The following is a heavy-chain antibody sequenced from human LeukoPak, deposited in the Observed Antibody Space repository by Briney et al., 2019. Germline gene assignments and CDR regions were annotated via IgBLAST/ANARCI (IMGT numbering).Heavy chain of an antibody. CDR2: ISGDGGST. Sequence: GSLILSCAASGFTFDDYAMHWVRQAPGKGLEWVSLISGDGGSTYYADSVKGRFTISRDNSRNSLYLQMNSLRTEDTALYYCANAEYSSSLDYWGQGTLVTVSS. V-gene: IGHV3-43*02. CDR3: ANAEYSSSLDY. CDR1: GFTFDDYA. J-gene: IGHJ4*02. D-gene: IGHD6-6*01.